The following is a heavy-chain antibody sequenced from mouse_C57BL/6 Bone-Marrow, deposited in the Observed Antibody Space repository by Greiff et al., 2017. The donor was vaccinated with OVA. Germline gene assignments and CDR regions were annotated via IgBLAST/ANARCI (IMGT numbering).Heavy chain of an antibody. J-gene: IGHJ1*03. CDR3: ARDRRYWYFDV. CDR1: GFTFSSYA. CDR2: ISDGGSYT. Sequence: VKVVESGGGLVKPGGSLKLSCAASGFTFSSYAMSWVRQTPEKRLEWVATISDGGSYTYYPDNVKGRFTISRDNAKNNLYLQMSHLKSEDTAMYYCARDRRYWYFDVWGTGTTVTVSS. V-gene: IGHV5-4*01.